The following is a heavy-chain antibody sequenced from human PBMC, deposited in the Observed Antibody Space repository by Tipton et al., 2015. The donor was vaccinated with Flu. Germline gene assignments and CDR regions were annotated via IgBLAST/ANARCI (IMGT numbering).Heavy chain of an antibody. J-gene: IGHJ5*02. CDR1: GFTFSDYY. CDR3: ARRDFSNYVSDPKNWFDR. V-gene: IGHV4-34*10. CDR2: IHRSGST. D-gene: IGHD4-11*01. Sequence: LRLSCAASGFTFSDYYMSWIRQAPGKGLEWIATIHRSGSTKYNPSLKSRVTISVDTSKNQFYLEMRSVTAADMAVYYCARRDFSNYVSDPKNWFDRWSQGTLVAVSS.